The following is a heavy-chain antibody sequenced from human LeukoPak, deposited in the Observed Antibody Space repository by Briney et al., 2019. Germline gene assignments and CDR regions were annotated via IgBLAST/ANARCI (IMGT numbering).Heavy chain of an antibody. V-gene: IGHV4-4*02. CDR2: IYHSGTT. D-gene: IGHD3-10*01. J-gene: IGHJ4*02. Sequence: PSETLSLTCAVSGDSITSHNWWSWVRQSPGKGLEWIGEIYHSGTTNYSPSLKSRVTISVDKSKNQLSLRLTSVTAADTAVYFCASCLFDYYYFDRWGQGTLVTVSS. CDR3: ASCLFDYYYFDR. CDR1: GDSITSHNW.